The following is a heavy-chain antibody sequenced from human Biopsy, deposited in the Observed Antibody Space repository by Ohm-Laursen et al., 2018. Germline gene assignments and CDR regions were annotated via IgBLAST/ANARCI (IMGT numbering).Heavy chain of an antibody. D-gene: IGHD2-15*01. V-gene: IGHV4-34*08. CDR2: INQSGRT. CDR1: GKTFSDYY. J-gene: IGHJ4*02. CDR3: GNEVHGRDY. Sequence: SQTLSLTCDVYGKTFSDYYWSWIRQPPGKGLGWIGQINQSGRTNYNPSLKSRVNISADKSNNQFSLKLTSVTSADTAVYFCGNEVHGRDYWGLGALVTVSS.